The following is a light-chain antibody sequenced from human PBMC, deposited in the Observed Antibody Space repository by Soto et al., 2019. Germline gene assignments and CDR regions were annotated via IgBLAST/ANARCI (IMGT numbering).Light chain of an antibody. V-gene: IGKV1-5*01. CDR2: DVS. J-gene: IGKJ2*01. CDR3: QQYNIYPYT. Sequence: DIPMTKSPSTLSASVGDRVTITCRASQSVSSWLAWYQQKPGKAPKLLIYDVSSLDSGVPSRFSGSGSGTQFTLTLNSLQPDDLATYYCQQYNIYPYTFGQGTKLEIK. CDR1: QSVSSW.